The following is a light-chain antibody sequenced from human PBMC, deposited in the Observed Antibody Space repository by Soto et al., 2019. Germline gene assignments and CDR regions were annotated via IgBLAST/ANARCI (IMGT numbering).Light chain of an antibody. V-gene: IGKV3D-20*02. J-gene: IGKJ2*01. Sequence: EFVLTQSPGTLSLSPGERATLSCRASESVRNNYLAWYQQKPGQAPRLLIYAASSRATGIPDRFSGSGSGKEFTPPSGRVEPEDFAVNYCKKRRNWPYILGRGTKLENK. CDR1: ESVRNNY. CDR2: AAS. CDR3: KKRRNWPYI.